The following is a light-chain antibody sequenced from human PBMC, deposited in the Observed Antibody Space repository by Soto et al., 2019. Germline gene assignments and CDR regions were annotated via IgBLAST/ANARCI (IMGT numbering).Light chain of an antibody. CDR3: QQYGSSPGLFT. V-gene: IGKV3-20*01. J-gene: IGKJ3*01. Sequence: TQSPSTLSASVGARVTITCRASQSISSTYLAWYQQKPGQAPRLLIYDASSRATGIPDRFSGSGSGTDFTLTISRLEPEDFAVYYCQQYGSSPGLFTFGPGTKVDIK. CDR2: DAS. CDR1: QSISSTY.